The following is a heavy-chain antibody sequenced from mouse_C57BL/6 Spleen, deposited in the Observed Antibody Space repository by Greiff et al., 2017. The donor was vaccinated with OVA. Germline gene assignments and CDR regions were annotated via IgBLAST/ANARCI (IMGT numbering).Heavy chain of an antibody. CDR1: GYTFTSYG. Sequence: VHLVESGAELARPGASVKLSCKASGYTFTSYGISWVKQRTGQGLEWIGEIYPRSGNTYYNEKFKGKATLTADKSSSTAYMELRSLTSEDSAVYFCARRGSSWYFDVWGTGTTVTVSS. CDR2: IYPRSGNT. CDR3: ARRGSSWYFDV. D-gene: IGHD1-1*01. J-gene: IGHJ1*03. V-gene: IGHV1-81*01.